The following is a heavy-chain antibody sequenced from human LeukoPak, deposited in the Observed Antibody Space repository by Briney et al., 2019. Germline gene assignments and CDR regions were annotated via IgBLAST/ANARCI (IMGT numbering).Heavy chain of an antibody. CDR3: AKGYYKPLHP. V-gene: IGHV4-59*02. CDR1: VASVNSYY. J-gene: IGHJ5*02. CDR2: ISDRGRT. D-gene: IGHD1-26*01. Sequence: SETLSLTCTVSVASVNSYYWDWIRQPPGRGLEWIGCISDRGRTYYNPSLKSGVTISLGTSNNQFSLRLTSVTAAGSALCYCAKGYYKPLHPWGQGPLVPVSS.